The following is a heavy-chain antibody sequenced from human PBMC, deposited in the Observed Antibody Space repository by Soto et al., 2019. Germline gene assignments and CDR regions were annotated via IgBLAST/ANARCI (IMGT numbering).Heavy chain of an antibody. J-gene: IGHJ4*02. CDR2: ISAYNGNT. CDR3: AREGGYFGDY. Sequence: GASVKVSCKASGYTFTSYGISWVRQAPGQGLEWMGWISAYNGNTNYAQKLQGRVTMTTDTSTSTAYMALRSLRSDYTAVNCCAREGGYFGDYWGEEPLVTVPS. CDR1: GYTFTSYG. D-gene: IGHD5-12*01. V-gene: IGHV1-18*01.